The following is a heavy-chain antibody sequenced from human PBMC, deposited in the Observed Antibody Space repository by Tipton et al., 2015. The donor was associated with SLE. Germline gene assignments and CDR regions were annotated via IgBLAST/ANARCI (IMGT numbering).Heavy chain of an antibody. J-gene: IGHJ4*02. CDR2: VNPTTGST. Sequence: QVQLVQSGPEVKESGASVKVSCKASGYTFTSYDFNWVRQATGQGPEWMGWVNPTTGSTGYARKFQDRVTMTRDTSLSTVYMELSSLTSDDTAVYYCARVLLLQWFDFDYWGQGALVTVSS. CDR3: ARVLLLQWFDFDY. V-gene: IGHV1-8*01. D-gene: IGHD3-3*01. CDR1: GYTFTSYD.